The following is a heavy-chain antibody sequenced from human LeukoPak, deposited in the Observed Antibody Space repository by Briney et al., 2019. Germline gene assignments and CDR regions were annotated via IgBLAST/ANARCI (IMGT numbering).Heavy chain of an antibody. Sequence: SETLSLTCTVSGGSISSGGYYWSWIRQHPGKGLEWIGYIYYSGSTYYNPSLKSRVTISVDTSKNQFSLKLSSVTAADTAVYYCARDGLHDHGDYDVVFDYWGQGTLVTVSS. CDR1: GGSISSGGYY. CDR2: IYYSGST. V-gene: IGHV4-31*03. D-gene: IGHD4-17*01. J-gene: IGHJ4*02. CDR3: ARDGLHDHGDYDVVFDY.